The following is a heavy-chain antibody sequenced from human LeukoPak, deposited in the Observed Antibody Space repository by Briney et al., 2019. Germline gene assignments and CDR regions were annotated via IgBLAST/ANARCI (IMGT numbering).Heavy chain of an antibody. V-gene: IGHV3-7*03. CDR1: GFSFSNYW. Sequence: GGSLRLSCAASGFSFSNYWMSWVRQTPGKGLEWVANVKEDGSDKYYVDSLKGRFTISRDNAKNSLYLQMNSLRAEDTAVYYCAKDRTRQAYWGQGTLVTVSS. CDR3: AKDRTRQAY. D-gene: IGHD3-3*01. CDR2: VKEDGSDK. J-gene: IGHJ4*02.